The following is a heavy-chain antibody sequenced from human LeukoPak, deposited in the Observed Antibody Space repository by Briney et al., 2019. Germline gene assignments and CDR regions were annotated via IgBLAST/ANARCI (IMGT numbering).Heavy chain of an antibody. J-gene: IGHJ4*02. CDR2: INSDGRIT. CDR1: GFTFSDYW. CDR3: ARLRWGGLYYFDS. V-gene: IGHV3-74*01. Sequence: PSGGSLRLSCAASGFTFSDYWMHWVRQAPGKGRVGVSRINSDGRITSYADSVKGRSTISRDNAKNTLYLQMNSLRAEDTAVYYCARLRWGGLYYFDSWGQGTLVTVSS. D-gene: IGHD3-16*01.